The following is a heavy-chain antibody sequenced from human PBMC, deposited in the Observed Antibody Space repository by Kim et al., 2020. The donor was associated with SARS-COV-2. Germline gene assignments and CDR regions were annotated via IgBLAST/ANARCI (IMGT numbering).Heavy chain of an antibody. J-gene: IGHJ4*02. CDR2: ST. D-gene: IGHD2-21*01. CDR3: TARGGADFDY. V-gene: IGHV4-31*02. Sequence: STYYNPSLKSRVTISVDTAKNQFSLKLSSVTAADTAVYYCTARGGADFDYWGQGTLVTVSS.